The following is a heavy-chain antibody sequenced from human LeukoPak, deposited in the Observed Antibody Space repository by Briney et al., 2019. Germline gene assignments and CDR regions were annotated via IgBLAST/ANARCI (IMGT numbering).Heavy chain of an antibody. CDR2: IYYSGST. J-gene: IGHJ3*02. CDR3: ARQGYDSSAHAFDI. CDR1: GGSISSYY. Sequence: PSETLSLTCTVSGGSISSYYWSWIRQPPGKGLEWIGYIYYSGSTNYNPSLKSRVTISVDTSKNQFSLKLSSVTAADTAVYYCARQGYDSSAHAFDIWGQGTMVTVSS. V-gene: IGHV4-59*01. D-gene: IGHD3-22*01.